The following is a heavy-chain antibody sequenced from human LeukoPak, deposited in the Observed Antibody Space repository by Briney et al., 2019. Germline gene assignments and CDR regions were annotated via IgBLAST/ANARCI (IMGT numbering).Heavy chain of an antibody. CDR2: IYYSGST. CDR1: GGSISSSSYY. Sequence: SETLSLTCTVSGGSISSSSYYWGWIRQPPGKGLEWIGSIYYSGSTYYNPSLKSRVTISVDTSKNQFSLKLSSVTAADTAVYYCARRPLVGVATFAFDYWGQETLVTVSS. J-gene: IGHJ4*02. D-gene: IGHD5-12*01. V-gene: IGHV4-39*07. CDR3: ARRPLVGVATFAFDY.